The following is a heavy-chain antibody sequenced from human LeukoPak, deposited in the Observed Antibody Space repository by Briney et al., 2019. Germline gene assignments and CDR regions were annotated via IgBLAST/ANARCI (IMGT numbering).Heavy chain of an antibody. V-gene: IGHV3-33*01. CDR2: IWYDGSNK. J-gene: IGHJ4*02. CDR1: GFTFSNYG. D-gene: IGHD3-22*01. Sequence: PGGSLRLSCAASGFTFSNYGIHWVRQAPGKGLEWVTVIWYDGSNKYYADSVKGRFTISRDNSKNTLYLQMNSLRAEDTAVYYCARDGFYYDSSGPFDYWGQGTLVTVSS. CDR3: ARDGFYYDSSGPFDY.